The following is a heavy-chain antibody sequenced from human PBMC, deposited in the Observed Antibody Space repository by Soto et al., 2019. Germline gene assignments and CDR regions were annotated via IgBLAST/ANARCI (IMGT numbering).Heavy chain of an antibody. V-gene: IGHV4-39*01. Sequence: SETLSLTCTVSGGSISSSSYYWGWIRQPPGKGLEWIGSIYYSGSTSYNPSLKSRVTISVDTSKNQFSLKLSSVTAADTAVYYCARNPTYYDILTGYYMGGSFDYWGQGTLVTVSS. CDR2: IYYSGST. D-gene: IGHD3-9*01. CDR3: ARNPTYYDILTGYYMGGSFDY. CDR1: GGSISSSSYY. J-gene: IGHJ4*02.